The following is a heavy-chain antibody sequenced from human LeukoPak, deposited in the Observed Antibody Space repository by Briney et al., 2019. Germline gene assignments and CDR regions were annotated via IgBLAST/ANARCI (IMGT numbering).Heavy chain of an antibody. V-gene: IGHV1-18*01. J-gene: IGHJ4*02. CDR3: ARVYGSGSPLMADY. D-gene: IGHD3-10*01. CDR1: GGTFSSYG. Sequence: ASVKVSCKASGGTFSSYGISWVRQAPGQGLEWMGWISAYNGNTNYAQKLQGRVTMTTDTSTSTAYMELRSLRSDDTAVYYCARVYGSGSPLMADYWGQGTLVTVSS. CDR2: ISAYNGNT.